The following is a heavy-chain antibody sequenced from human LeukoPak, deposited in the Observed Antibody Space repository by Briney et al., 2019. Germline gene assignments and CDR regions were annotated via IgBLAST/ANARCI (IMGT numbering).Heavy chain of an antibody. CDR2: ISGSGGST. D-gene: IGHD6-19*01. Sequence: PGGSLRLSCAASGFTFSSYAMSWVRQAPGKGLEWVSAISGSGGSTYYADSVKGRFTISRDNSKNTLYLQMNSLRAEDTAVYYCAKGMYWAGSSSGWFYYYYMDVWGKGTTVTVSS. J-gene: IGHJ6*03. CDR3: AKGMYWAGSSSGWFYYYYMDV. CDR1: GFTFSSYA. V-gene: IGHV3-23*01.